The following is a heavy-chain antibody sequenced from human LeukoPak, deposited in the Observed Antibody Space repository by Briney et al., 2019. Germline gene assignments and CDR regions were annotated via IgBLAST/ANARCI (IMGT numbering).Heavy chain of an antibody. CDR3: ARDGSGSYYN. CDR1: GGTFSSYA. D-gene: IGHD3-10*01. CDR2: IIPIFGSA. J-gene: IGHJ4*02. Sequence: AASVEVSCKASGGTFSSYAISWVRQAPGQGLEWMGGIIPIFGSANYAQKFQGRVTITADESTSTAYMELSSLRAEDTAVYYCARDGSGSYYNWGQGTLVTVSS. V-gene: IGHV1-69*13.